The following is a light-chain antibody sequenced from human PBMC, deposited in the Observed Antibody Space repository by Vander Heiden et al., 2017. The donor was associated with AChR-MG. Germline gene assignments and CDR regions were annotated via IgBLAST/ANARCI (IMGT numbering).Light chain of an antibody. CDR3: QSADITGTSYV. J-gene: IGLJ1*01. Sequence: SYELPPPPSVSVSPGQTARITCSAAVLSNQSVYWYQQRPGQAPVVVIFKDIERPSGISERFSGSRSGTTVTLTISGVQPEDEAAYYCQSADITGTSYVFGAGTKVTVL. CDR1: VLSNQS. V-gene: IGLV3-25*03. CDR2: KDI.